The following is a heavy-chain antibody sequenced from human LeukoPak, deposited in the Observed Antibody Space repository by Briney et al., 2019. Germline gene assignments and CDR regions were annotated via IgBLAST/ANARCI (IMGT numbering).Heavy chain of an antibody. V-gene: IGHV4-59*08. J-gene: IGHJ4*02. CDR2: IYYSGST. Sequence: PSETLSLTCTVSGGSISSYYWSWIRQPAGKGLEWIGYIYYSGSTNYNPSLKSRVTISVDTSKNQFSLKLSSVTAADTAVYYCARFRDGYNAYYFDYRGQGTLVTVSS. CDR3: ARFRDGYNAYYFDY. D-gene: IGHD5-24*01. CDR1: GGSISSYY.